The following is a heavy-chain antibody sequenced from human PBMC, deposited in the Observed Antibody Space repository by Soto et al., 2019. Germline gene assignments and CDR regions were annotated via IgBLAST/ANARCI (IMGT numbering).Heavy chain of an antibody. CDR1: GFSFCSYE. CDR2: ISSSGSTT. CDR3: AREENYYESSGYAGRYFDY. J-gene: IGHJ4*02. D-gene: IGHD3-22*01. V-gene: IGHV3-48*03. Sequence: GGSLRVSCEVSGFSFCSYEMSWVRQTPGKGLECIAYISSSGSTTDHADSVKGRFTVSRDNAKNSLYLEMNSLRVEDSGIYYCAREENYYESSGYAGRYFDYCGQGALVTVSS.